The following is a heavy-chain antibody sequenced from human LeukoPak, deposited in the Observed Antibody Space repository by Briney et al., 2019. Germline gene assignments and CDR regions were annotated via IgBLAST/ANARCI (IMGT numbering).Heavy chain of an antibody. CDR1: GFTFSSYA. D-gene: IGHD3-22*01. V-gene: IGHV3-23*01. CDR3: ARDGYYDSSGASHDAFDI. Sequence: HPGGSLRLSCAASGFTFSSYAMSWVRQAPGKGLEWVSAISGSGGSTYYADSVKGRFTISRDNSKNTLYLQMNSLRAEDTAVYYCARDGYYDSSGASHDAFDIWGQGTMVTVSS. J-gene: IGHJ3*02. CDR2: ISGSGGST.